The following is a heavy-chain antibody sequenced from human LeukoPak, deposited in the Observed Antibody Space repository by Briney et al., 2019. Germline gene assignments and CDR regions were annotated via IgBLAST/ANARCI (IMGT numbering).Heavy chain of an antibody. CDR3: ARVRQQLVNYYYYYMDV. V-gene: IGHV3-20*04. CDR1: GFTFDDYG. Sequence: GGSLRLSCADSGFTFDDYGMSWVRHAPGKGLEWVAGINWNGGSTGYADSVKGRFTISRDNAKNSLYLQMNSLRAEDTAVYYCARVRQQLVNYYYYYMDVWGKGTTVTISS. J-gene: IGHJ6*03. D-gene: IGHD6-13*01. CDR2: INWNGGST.